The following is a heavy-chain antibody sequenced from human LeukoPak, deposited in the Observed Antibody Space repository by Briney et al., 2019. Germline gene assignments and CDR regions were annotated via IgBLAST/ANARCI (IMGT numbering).Heavy chain of an antibody. CDR1: GFTFSSYA. CDR2: ISGSGGST. D-gene: IGHD1-26*01. CDR3: AKDPNSGSYYPYYFDY. Sequence: GGSLRLSCAASGFTFSSYAMSWVRQAPGKGLEWVSAISGSGGSTYYADSVKGRFTISRDNSKNTLYLQMNSLRAEDTAVYYCAKDPNSGSYYPYYFDYRGQGTLVTFSS. V-gene: IGHV3-23*01. J-gene: IGHJ4*02.